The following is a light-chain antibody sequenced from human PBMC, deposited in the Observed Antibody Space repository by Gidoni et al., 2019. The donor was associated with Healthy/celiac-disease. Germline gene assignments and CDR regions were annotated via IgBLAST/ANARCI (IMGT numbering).Light chain of an antibody. CDR1: SSAVGGYNY. CDR3: SSYTSSSTNYV. V-gene: IGLV2-14*01. J-gene: IGLJ1*01. Sequence: QSALTQPASVAGSPGQSITISCTGTSSAVGGYNYVSWYQQHTGKAPKLMIYDVSNRPSGVSNRFSGSKSGNTASLTISGLQAEDEADYYCSSYTSSSTNYVFGTGTKVTVL. CDR2: DVS.